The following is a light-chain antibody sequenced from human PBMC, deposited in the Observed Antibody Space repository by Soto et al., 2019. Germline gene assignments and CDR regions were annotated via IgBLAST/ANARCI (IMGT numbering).Light chain of an antibody. CDR2: AAS. CDR3: QQANSFPIT. J-gene: IGKJ5*01. Sequence: DLQMTQSPSSVSASVGDRVTITCRASQDIGSWLAWYQQKPGKAPKLLIYAASSLPSGVPSRFTGGGSGTDFTLTISSLQPEDFATYYGQQANSFPITFGQGTRLEIK. CDR1: QDIGSW. V-gene: IGKV1-12*01.